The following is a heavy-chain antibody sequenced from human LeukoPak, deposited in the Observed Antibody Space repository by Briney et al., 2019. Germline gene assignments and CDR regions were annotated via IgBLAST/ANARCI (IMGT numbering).Heavy chain of an antibody. CDR3: ARDREGDILTGYYYGMDV. CDR1: GFTFSSYA. CDR2: ISYDGSNK. V-gene: IGHV3-30-3*01. J-gene: IGHJ6*02. Sequence: GGSLRLSCAASGFTFSSYAMHWVRQAPGKGLEWAAVISYDGSNKYYADSVKGRFTISRDNSKNTLYLQMNSLRAEDTAVYYCARDREGDILTGYYYGMDVWGQGTTVTVSS. D-gene: IGHD3-9*01.